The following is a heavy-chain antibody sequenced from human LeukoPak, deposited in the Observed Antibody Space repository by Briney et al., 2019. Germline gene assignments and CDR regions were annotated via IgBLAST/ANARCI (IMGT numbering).Heavy chain of an antibody. J-gene: IGHJ4*02. CDR1: GFTFTYYV. CDR2: ITSSSSTI. D-gene: IGHD3-10*01. CDR3: ARGGSGTYLYYFDY. V-gene: IGHV3-48*04. Sequence: GGSLRLSCTASGFTFTYYVMNWVRQVPGKGLEWVSDITSSSSTIYYADSVKGRFTISRDNAKNSLYLQMNSLRAEDTAVYYCARGGSGTYLYYFDYWGQGTLVTVSS.